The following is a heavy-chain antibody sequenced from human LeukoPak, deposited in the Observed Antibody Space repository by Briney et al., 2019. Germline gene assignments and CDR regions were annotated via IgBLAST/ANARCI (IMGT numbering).Heavy chain of an antibody. Sequence: PGGSLRLSCAASGFTFSSYWMSWVRQAPGKGLEWVANIKQDGSERYYVDSVKGRFTISRDNAKNSLYLQMNSLRAEDTAVYYCARDSCSSTSCYSGEGYYYYMDVWGKGTTVTVSS. D-gene: IGHD2-2*01. J-gene: IGHJ6*03. CDR1: GFTFSSYW. CDR2: IKQDGSER. V-gene: IGHV3-7*01. CDR3: ARDSCSSTSCYSGEGYYYYMDV.